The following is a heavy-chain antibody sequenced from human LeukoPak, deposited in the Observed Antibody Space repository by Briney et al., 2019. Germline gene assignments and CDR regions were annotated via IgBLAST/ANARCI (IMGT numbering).Heavy chain of an antibody. J-gene: IGHJ6*02. D-gene: IGHD3-3*01. CDR1: GFTFSSYA. V-gene: IGHV3-30*18. Sequence: PGGSLRLSCAASGFTFSSYAMHWVRQAPGKGLEWVTGISYDASNKYYSDSVKGRFTISRDNSKNTLYLQMNSLRAEDTAVYYCAKDLGGSGDFWSGYYDYYYSGMDVWGQGTTVTVSS. CDR3: AKDLGGSGDFWSGYYDYYYSGMDV. CDR2: ISYDASNK.